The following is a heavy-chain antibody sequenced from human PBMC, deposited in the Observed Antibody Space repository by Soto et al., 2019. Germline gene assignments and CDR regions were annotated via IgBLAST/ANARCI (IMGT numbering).Heavy chain of an antibody. CDR1: GFTFSSYG. CDR2: ISYDGSNK. J-gene: IGHJ6*02. V-gene: IGHV3-30*18. CDR3: AKDLTAYSSGWYVYSPLYGMDV. Sequence: QPWGSLRLSCAASGFTFSSYGMRWFRQAPGKGLEWVGVISYDGSNKYYADSVKGRFTISRDNSKNTLYLQMNSLRAEDTAVYYCAKDLTAYSSGWYVYSPLYGMDVWGQGTTVTVSS. D-gene: IGHD6-19*01.